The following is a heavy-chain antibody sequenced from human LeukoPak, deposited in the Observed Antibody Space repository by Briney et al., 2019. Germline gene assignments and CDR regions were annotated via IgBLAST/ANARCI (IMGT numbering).Heavy chain of an antibody. CDR3: AKDRRNRGSRVDY. D-gene: IGHD1-14*01. CDR2: ISGSGGST. CDR1: GFTFSTYA. V-gene: IGHV3-23*01. J-gene: IGHJ4*02. Sequence: QPGGSLRLSCAASGFTFSTYAMSWVRQAPGKGLEWVSAISGSGGSTYYADSVKGRFTISRDNSKNTLYLQINSLRAEDTAIYYCAKDRRNRGSRVDYWGQGTLVTVSS.